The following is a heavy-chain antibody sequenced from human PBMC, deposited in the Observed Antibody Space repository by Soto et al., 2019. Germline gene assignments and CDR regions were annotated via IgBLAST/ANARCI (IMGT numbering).Heavy chain of an antibody. V-gene: IGHV3-48*01. D-gene: IGHD1-26*01. Sequence: EVQLVESGGGLVQPGGSLRLSCVGSGFSFSNYAMDWVRQAPGKGLEWVSYISLSSSNIHYADSVQGRFTISRDNAKNSMYLQMNSLRAEDTAVYYCARDPWRRSYWARYIDLWGRGTLVTVSS. CDR1: GFSFSNYA. CDR2: ISLSSSNI. J-gene: IGHJ2*01. CDR3: ARDPWRRSYWARYIDL.